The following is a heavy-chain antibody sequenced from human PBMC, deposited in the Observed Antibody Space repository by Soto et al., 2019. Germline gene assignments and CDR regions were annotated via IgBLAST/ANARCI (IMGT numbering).Heavy chain of an antibody. CDR3: ARDKITGLFDY. CDR1: GGSFSGYY. D-gene: IGHD2-8*02. CDR2: INHSGST. Sequence: QVQLQQWGAGLLKPSETLSLTCAVYGGSFSGYYWTWIRQPPGTGLEWIGEINHSGSTNYNPSLKSRFTISVDTSNNQFSLQLTSVTAADTAVYYCARDKITGLFDYWGQGTLVTVSS. V-gene: IGHV4-34*01. J-gene: IGHJ4*02.